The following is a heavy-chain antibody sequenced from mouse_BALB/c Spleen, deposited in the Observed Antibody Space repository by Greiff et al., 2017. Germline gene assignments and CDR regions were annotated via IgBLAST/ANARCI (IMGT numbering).Heavy chain of an antibody. CDR3: ARGLTGTYYFDY. Sequence: EVMLVESGGGLVQPGGSRKLSCAASGFTFSSFGMHWVRQAPEKGLEWVAYISSGSSTIYYADTVKGRFTISRDNPKNTLFLQMTSLRSEDTAMYYCARGLTGTYYFDYWGQGTTLTVSS. J-gene: IGHJ2*01. D-gene: IGHD4-1*01. CDR1: GFTFSSFG. CDR2: ISSGSSTI. V-gene: IGHV5-17*02.